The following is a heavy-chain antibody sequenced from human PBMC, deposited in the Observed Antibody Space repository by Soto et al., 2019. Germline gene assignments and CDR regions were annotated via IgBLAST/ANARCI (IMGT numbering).Heavy chain of an antibody. V-gene: IGHV3-53*01. Sequence: GGSLRVSWAASGCTVSSICMSWVRQAPGKGLEWVSVIYSDGSTYYADSVKGRFTISRDNSKNTLYLQMNSLRAEDTAVYYCARVGMSSGWYFDYWGQGTLVTVSS. D-gene: IGHD6-19*01. CDR3: ARVGMSSGWYFDY. CDR2: IYSDGST. CDR1: GCTVSSIC. J-gene: IGHJ4*01.